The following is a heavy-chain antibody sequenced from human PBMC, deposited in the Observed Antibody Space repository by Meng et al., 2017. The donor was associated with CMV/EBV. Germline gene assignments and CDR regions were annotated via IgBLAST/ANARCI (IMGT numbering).Heavy chain of an antibody. Sequence: HVRLRWSRPVRHSPSHTPHLTCTVAGGSNRSDDYYWSWIRQPPGKGLEWIGYIYYSGSTYYNPSLMSRVTISVDTSKNQFSLKLSSVTAADTAVYYCAREGDNPFDYWGQGTLVTVSS. J-gene: IGHJ4*02. CDR1: GGSNRSDDYY. V-gene: IGHV4-30-4*08. D-gene: IGHD2-21*02. CDR2: IYYSGST. CDR3: AREGDNPFDY.